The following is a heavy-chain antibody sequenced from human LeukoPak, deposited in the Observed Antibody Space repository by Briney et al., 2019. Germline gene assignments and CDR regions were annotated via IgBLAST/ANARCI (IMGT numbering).Heavy chain of an antibody. CDR3: ARHNPLWGY. D-gene: IGHD1-14*01. V-gene: IGHV3-7*04. CDR1: GFTFSYAW. CDR2: IKPDGSEK. Sequence: PGGSLRLSCAASGFTFSYAWMSWVRQAPGKGLEWVANIKPDGSEKYYVDSVKGRFTISRDNAKNSLYLQMSSLRVEDTALYFCARHNPLWGYWGQGTLVTVSS. J-gene: IGHJ4*02.